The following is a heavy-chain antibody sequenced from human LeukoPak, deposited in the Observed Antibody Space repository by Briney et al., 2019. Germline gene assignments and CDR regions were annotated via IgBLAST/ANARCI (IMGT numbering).Heavy chain of an antibody. CDR2: IYTSGST. CDR3: ARGSGRPVVVNDAFDI. V-gene: IGHV4-4*07. CDR1: GGSISSYY. D-gene: IGHD2-15*01. J-gene: IGHJ3*02. Sequence: SETLYLTRTVSGGSISSYYWSWIRQPAGKGLEWIGRIYTSGSTNYNPSLKSRVTMSVDTSKNQFSLKLSSVTAADTAVYYCARGSGRPVVVNDAFDIWGQGTMVTVSS.